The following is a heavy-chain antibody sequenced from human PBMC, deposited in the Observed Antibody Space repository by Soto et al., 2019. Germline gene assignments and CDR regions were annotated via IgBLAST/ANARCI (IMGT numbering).Heavy chain of an antibody. V-gene: IGHV3-73*01. CDR2: IGSRGESYAT. J-gene: IGHJ4*02. D-gene: IGHD3-9*01. Sequence: GGSLRLSCAASGFTFGASALQWVRQASGKGLEWLGRIGSRGESYATTYAASVKGRFTISRDDSKNTAYLQMNSLKTEDTAVYYCTTYPLYYDILTGYSHLDYWGQGTLVTVSS. CDR3: TTYPLYYDILTGYSHLDY. CDR1: GFTFGASA.